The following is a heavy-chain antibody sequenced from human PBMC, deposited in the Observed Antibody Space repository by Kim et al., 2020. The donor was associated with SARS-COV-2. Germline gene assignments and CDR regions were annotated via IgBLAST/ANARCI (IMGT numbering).Heavy chain of an antibody. D-gene: IGHD3-22*01. CDR2: VDYSGGT. V-gene: IGHV4-59*08. Sequence: SETLSLTCSVSGDSISKYYWSWIRQSPGKGLEWIGYVDYSGGTNYNPSLKSRGTMSLDTSRNQFSLKLSSVTAADTAVYYCARLHFYDSSGFWTNYWHF. CDR1: GDSISKYY. CDR3: ARLHFYDSSGFWTNYWHF. J-gene: IGHJ2*01.